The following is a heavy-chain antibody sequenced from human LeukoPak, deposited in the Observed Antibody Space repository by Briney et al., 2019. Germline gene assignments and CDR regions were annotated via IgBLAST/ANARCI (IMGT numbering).Heavy chain of an antibody. Sequence: GGSLSLSCAVSVFTFSTYWMNWVRECPGAGGVWVGRISGDDRSTNYADSVKVRFTISRDNATNTLYLQMNSLGAEDSAAYYCASGSHREVGAYWGQGTLVTVSS. CDR2: ISGDDRST. J-gene: IGHJ4*02. CDR3: ASGSHREVGAY. D-gene: IGHD1-26*01. CDR1: VFTFSTYW. V-gene: IGHV3-74*01.